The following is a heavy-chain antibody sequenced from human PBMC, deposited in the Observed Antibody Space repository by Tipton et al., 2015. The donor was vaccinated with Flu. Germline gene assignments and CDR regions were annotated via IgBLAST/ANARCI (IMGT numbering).Heavy chain of an antibody. Sequence: TLSLTCTVSGGSISSYYWSWIRQPPGKGLEWIGYIYYSGSTNYNPSLKSRVTISVDTSKNQFSLKLSSVTAADTAVYYCARGVVGYSYGYYYMDVWGKGTTVTVSS. V-gene: IGHV4-59*01. CDR1: GGSISSYY. J-gene: IGHJ6*03. D-gene: IGHD5-18*01. CDR2: IYYSGST. CDR3: ARGVVGYSYGYYYMDV.